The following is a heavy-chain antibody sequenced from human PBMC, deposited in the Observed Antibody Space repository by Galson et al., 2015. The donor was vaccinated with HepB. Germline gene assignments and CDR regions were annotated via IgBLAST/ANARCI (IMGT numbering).Heavy chain of an antibody. CDR3: AKSGEVATVFDYYYYYMDV. CDR2: ISGSGGST. CDR1: GFTFSSYA. Sequence: SLRLSCAASGFTFSSYAMSWVRQAPGKGLEWVSAISGSGGSTYYADSVKGRFTISRDNSKNTLYLQMNSLRAEDTAVYYCAKSGEVATVFDYYYYYMDVWGKGTTVTVSS. V-gene: IGHV3-23*01. D-gene: IGHD5-12*01. J-gene: IGHJ6*03.